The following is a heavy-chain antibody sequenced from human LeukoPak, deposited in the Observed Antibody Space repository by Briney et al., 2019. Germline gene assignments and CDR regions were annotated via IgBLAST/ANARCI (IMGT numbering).Heavy chain of an antibody. D-gene: IGHD6-6*01. Sequence: PGGSLRLSCAASGFIFSDYGMYWVRQAPGKGLGWVAAISYEGSNKYYGDSVKGRITISRDNARNTVDLQMNSLRAEDTAVYYCARRARDSSSSGWFDPWGQGTLVTVSS. V-gene: IGHV3-30*03. CDR3: ARRARDSSSSGWFDP. J-gene: IGHJ5*02. CDR1: GFIFSDYG. CDR2: ISYEGSNK.